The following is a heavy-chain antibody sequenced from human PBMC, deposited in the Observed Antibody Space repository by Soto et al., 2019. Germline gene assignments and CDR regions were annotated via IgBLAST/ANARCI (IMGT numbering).Heavy chain of an antibody. D-gene: IGHD6-13*01. CDR1: GGSFSGYY. CDR3: ARRRRYSSSWSETGYYFDY. V-gene: IGHV4-34*01. Sequence: SETLSLPCAVYGGSFSGYYWSWIRQPPGEGLEWIGEINHSGSTNYNPSLKSRVTISVDTSKNQFSLKLSSVTAADTAVYYCARRRRYSSSWSETGYYFDYWGQGTLVTVSS. CDR2: INHSGST. J-gene: IGHJ4*02.